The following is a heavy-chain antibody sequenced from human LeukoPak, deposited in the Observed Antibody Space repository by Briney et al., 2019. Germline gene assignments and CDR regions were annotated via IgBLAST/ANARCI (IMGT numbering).Heavy chain of an antibody. CDR2: ISASGGST. J-gene: IGHJ4*02. CDR1: GFTLSDYY. V-gene: IGHV3-23*01. Sequence: GGSLRLSCAASGFTLSDYYMSWIRQAPGKGLEWVSAISASGGSTYYADSVKGRFTISRDNSKNTPYLQMNSLRAEDTAVYYCAKAEPDYWGQGTLVTVSS. CDR3: AKAEPDY.